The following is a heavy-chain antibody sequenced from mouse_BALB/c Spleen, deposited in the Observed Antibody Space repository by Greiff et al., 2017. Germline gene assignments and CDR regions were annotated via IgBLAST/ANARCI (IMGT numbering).Heavy chain of an antibody. Sequence: EVKLMESGGGLVQPGGSLKLSCAASGFTFSSYTMSWVRQTPEKRLEWVAYISNGGGSTYYPDTVKGRFTISRDNAKNTLYLQMSSLKSEDTAMYYCARLYYYGSSPAWFAYWGQGTLVTVSA. D-gene: IGHD1-1*01. CDR2: ISNGGGST. V-gene: IGHV5-12-2*01. CDR3: ARLYYYGSSPAWFAY. CDR1: GFTFSSYT. J-gene: IGHJ3*01.